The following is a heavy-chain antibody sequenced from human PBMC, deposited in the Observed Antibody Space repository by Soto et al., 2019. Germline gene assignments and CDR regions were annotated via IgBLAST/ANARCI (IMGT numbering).Heavy chain of an antibody. CDR3: ARVDIVVVPARGVVDV. D-gene: IGHD2-2*01. V-gene: IGHV3-48*01. Sequence: PGGSLRLSCAASGFTFNSYSMNWVRQAPGKGLEWVSYISSSSSTIYYADSVKGRFTISRDNAKNSLYLQMNSLRAEDTAVYYCARVDIVVVPARGVVDVWGKGTTVTVSS. J-gene: IGHJ6*04. CDR1: GFTFNSYS. CDR2: ISSSSSTI.